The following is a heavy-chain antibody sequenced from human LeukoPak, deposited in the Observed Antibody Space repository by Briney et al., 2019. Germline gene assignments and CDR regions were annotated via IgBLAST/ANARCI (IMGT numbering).Heavy chain of an antibody. Sequence: GGSLRLSCAASGFTVSSNYMSWVRQAPGKGLEWVSVIYSGGSTYYADSVKGRFTISRDNSKNTLYLQMNSLRAEDTAVYYCARGTVTTYFDYWGRGTLVTVSS. V-gene: IGHV3-66*01. CDR3: ARGTVTTYFDY. CDR1: GFTVSSNY. CDR2: IYSGGST. D-gene: IGHD4-17*01. J-gene: IGHJ4*02.